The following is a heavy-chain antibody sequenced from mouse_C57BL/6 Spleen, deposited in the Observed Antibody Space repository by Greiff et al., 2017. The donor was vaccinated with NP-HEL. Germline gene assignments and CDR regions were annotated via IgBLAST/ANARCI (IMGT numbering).Heavy chain of an antibody. D-gene: IGHD4-1*01. J-gene: IGHJ4*01. CDR2: ISSGGSYT. CDR3: ARRLGRDYYAMDY. Sequence: EVKLMESGGDLVKPGGSLKLSCAASGFTFSSYGMSWVRQTPDKRLEWVATISSGGSYTYYPDSVTGRFTISRDNAKNTLYLQMSSLKSEDTAMYYCARRLGRDYYAMDYWGQGTSVTVSS. CDR1: GFTFSSYG. V-gene: IGHV5-6*02.